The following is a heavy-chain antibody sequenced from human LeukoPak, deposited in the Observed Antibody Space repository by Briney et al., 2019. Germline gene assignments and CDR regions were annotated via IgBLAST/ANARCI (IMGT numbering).Heavy chain of an antibody. CDR1: GFTFSSYA. CDR2: ISGGGGST. D-gene: IGHD6-19*01. Sequence: GGSLTLSCAASGFTFSSYAMIWVRQAPGKGLEWVSGISGGGGSTYYADSVKGRFTISRDNSKNTLYLQMNSLRAEDTAVYYCAKRPSGWYFDYWGQGTLVTVSS. J-gene: IGHJ4*02. V-gene: IGHV3-23*01. CDR3: AKRPSGWYFDY.